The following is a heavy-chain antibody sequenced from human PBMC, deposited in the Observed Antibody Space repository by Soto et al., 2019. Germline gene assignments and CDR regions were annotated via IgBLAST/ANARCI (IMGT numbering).Heavy chain of an antibody. CDR3: ARSQCSSTSVEIYYYYYYGMDV. J-gene: IGHJ6*02. V-gene: IGHV1-69*01. Sequence: QVQLVQSGAEVKKPGSSVKVSCKASGGTFSSYAISWVRQAPGQGLEWMGGIIPIPGTANYAQKFQGRVTITTDESTSTAYMALSSLRAEDTAVYYCARSQCSSTSVEIYYYYYYGMDVWGQGTTVTVSS. CDR1: GGTFSSYA. D-gene: IGHD2-2*01. CDR2: IIPIPGTA.